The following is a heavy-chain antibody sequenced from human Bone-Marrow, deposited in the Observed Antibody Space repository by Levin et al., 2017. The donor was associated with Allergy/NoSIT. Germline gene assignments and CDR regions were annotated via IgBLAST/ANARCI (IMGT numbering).Heavy chain of an antibody. V-gene: IGHV3-23*01. J-gene: IGHJ4*01. D-gene: IGHD5-18*01. CDR1: GFTFSNYD. CDR2: VSGGGSTT. CDR3: AGRGYSYGFVMEY. Sequence: GGSLRLSCAASGFTFSNYDMEWVRQAPGKGLEWVSAVSGGGSTTDYADSVKGRFAISRDNSKNTVYLQMNSLRADDTAVYYCAGRGYSYGFVMEYWGHGTLVTVSS.